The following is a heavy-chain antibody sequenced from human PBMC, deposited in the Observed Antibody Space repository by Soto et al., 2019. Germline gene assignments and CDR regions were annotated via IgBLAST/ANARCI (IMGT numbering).Heavy chain of an antibody. CDR1: GFTFSDYY. Sequence: PGGSLRLSCAASGFTFSDYYMSWIRQAPGKGLEWVSYISSSGSTIYYADSVKGRFTISRDNAKNSLYLQMNSLRAEDTAVYYCASTILLPLDTAMALDYWGQGTLVTVSS. CDR3: ASTILLPLDTAMALDY. D-gene: IGHD5-18*01. J-gene: IGHJ4*02. CDR2: ISSSGSTI. V-gene: IGHV3-11*01.